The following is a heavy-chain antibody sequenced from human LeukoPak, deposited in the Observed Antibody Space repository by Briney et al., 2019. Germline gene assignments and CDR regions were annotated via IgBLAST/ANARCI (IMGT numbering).Heavy chain of an antibody. Sequence: ASVTVSCKTSGYTFTTYGISWLRQAPGQGLEWMGWISAHKGDTEYAQKFQGRVTMTRDTSTSTAYMELSSLRSEDTAVYYCARESSGYMYYFDYWGQGTLVTVSS. V-gene: IGHV1-18*01. CDR3: ARESSGYMYYFDY. CDR2: ISAHKGDT. CDR1: GYTFTTYG. D-gene: IGHD3-22*01. J-gene: IGHJ4*02.